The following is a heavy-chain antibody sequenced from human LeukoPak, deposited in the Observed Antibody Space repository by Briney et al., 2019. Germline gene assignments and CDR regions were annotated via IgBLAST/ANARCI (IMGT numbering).Heavy chain of an antibody. CDR3: ARAGCSSTSCHPRDNWFDP. V-gene: IGHV4-59*01. CDR2: TYYSGST. Sequence: SETLSLTCTVSGGSISSYYWSWIRRPPGKGLEWVGYTYYSGSTNYNPSLKSRVTISVDTSKNQFSLKLSSVTAADTAVYYCARAGCSSTSCHPRDNWFDPWGQGTLVTVSS. D-gene: IGHD2-2*01. CDR1: GGSISSYY. J-gene: IGHJ5*02.